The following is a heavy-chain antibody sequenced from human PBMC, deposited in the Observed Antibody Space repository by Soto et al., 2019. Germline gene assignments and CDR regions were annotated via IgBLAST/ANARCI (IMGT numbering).Heavy chain of an antibody. CDR3: ATRVDCSSTSCYDCYYYVMDF. CDR2: ISSNYSAI. CDR1: RFNFSSFE. D-gene: IGHD2-2*01. Sequence: PDGSMRLSCSGSRFNFSSFEMKSVRQAPGNGLEWVSYISSNYSAIYYADTVNGRCTSTRDNANNALELQMNSLRAEDTAVYYCATRVDCSSTSCYDCYYYVMDFWGQGTTVTVSS. J-gene: IGHJ6*02. V-gene: IGHV3-48*03.